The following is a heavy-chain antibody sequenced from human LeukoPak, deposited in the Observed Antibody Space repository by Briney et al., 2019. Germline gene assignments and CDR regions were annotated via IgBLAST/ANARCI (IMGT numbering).Heavy chain of an antibody. CDR3: AKGRQYYYDSSAPGFDP. D-gene: IGHD3-22*01. V-gene: IGHV3-23*01. CDR2: ISGSGGST. Sequence: PGGSLRLSCAASGFTFSSYWMSWVRQAPGTGLEWVSAISGSGGSTYYADSVKGRFTISRDNSKNTLYLQMNSLRAEDTAVYYCAKGRQYYYDSSAPGFDPWGQGTLVTVSS. CDR1: GFTFSSYW. J-gene: IGHJ5*02.